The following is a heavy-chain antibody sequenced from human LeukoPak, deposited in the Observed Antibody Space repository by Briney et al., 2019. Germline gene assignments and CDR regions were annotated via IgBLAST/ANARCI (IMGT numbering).Heavy chain of an antibody. V-gene: IGHV4-38-2*01. CDR2: IYHSGTT. CDR1: GYSISSGYY. Sequence: PSETLSLTCAVSGYSISSGYYWRWIRQSPEKGLEWIGSIYHSGTTYYNPSLKSRVTISIDTSKNQFSLNLNSVTAADTAVYYCAWKYYYDSSGYFYVDQWGQGILVTVSS. D-gene: IGHD3-22*01. CDR3: AWKYYYDSSGYFYVDQ. J-gene: IGHJ4*02.